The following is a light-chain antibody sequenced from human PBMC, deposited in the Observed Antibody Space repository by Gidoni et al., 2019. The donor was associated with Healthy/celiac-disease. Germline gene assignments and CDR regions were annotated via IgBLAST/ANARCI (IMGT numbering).Light chain of an antibody. V-gene: IGKV3-11*01. Sequence: ELVLTQSPATLSLSPGERATLSCRASQSVSSYLAWYQQKPGQAPRLLIYDASNRATGIPARFSGSGSGTDFTLTISSLDPEDFAVYYCQQRSNWPFTFGQGTRLEIK. CDR3: QQRSNWPFT. CDR2: DAS. J-gene: IGKJ5*01. CDR1: QSVSSY.